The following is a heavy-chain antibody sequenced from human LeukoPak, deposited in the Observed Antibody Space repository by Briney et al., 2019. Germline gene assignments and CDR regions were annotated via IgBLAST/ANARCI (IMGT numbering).Heavy chain of an antibody. V-gene: IGHV3-21*05. D-gene: IGHD6-13*01. J-gene: IGHJ4*02. CDR1: GFIFSSYS. CDR3: ARSHRPIVAAGTDY. CDR2: ISSSSNFI. Sequence: GGSLRLSCAASGFIFSSYSMNWVRQAPGKGLEWVSYISSSSNFIYYADSVKGRFTISRDNAKNSLYLQMNSLRAEDTAVYYCARSHRPIVAAGTDYWGQGTLVTVSS.